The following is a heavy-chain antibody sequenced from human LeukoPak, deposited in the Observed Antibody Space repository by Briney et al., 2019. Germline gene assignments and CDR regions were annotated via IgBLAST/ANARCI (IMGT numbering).Heavy chain of an antibody. J-gene: IGHJ4*02. CDR1: GFTFSDYN. D-gene: IGHD6-19*01. CDR2: IYTGGDT. V-gene: IGHV3-53*01. Sequence: PGGSLRLSCAASGFTFSDYNMFWVRQAPGKGLEWVSVIYTGGDTYYADSVRGRFTIFRDTSENTVNLQMNSLRAEDTALYYCAGGQMFTSGGFDDWGQGTLVTVSS. CDR3: AGGQMFTSGGFDD.